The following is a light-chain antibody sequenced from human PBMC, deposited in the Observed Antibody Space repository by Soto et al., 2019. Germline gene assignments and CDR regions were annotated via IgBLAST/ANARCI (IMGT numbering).Light chain of an antibody. J-gene: IGKJ4*02. V-gene: IGKV1-5*01. CDR2: DAS. Sequence: DIQMTQSPSTLSASVGNRVTITCRASQSISNYLAWYQKKPGKAPKLLIYDASSLDRGVPSRFSDRGSGTEFPLNIRSLQPDDFATYDGQQYNGFSVTFGGGTKVENK. CDR3: QQYNGFSVT. CDR1: QSISNY.